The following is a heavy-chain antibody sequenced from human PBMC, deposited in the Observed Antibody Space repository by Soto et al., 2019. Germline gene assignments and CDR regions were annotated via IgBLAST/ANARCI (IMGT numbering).Heavy chain of an antibody. CDR2: IIPIFGTA. V-gene: IGHV1-69*13. D-gene: IGHD3-22*01. CDR3: ARDRSGYYPNWFDT. Sequence: SVKVSCKASGGTFSSYAISWVRQAPGQGLEWMGGIIPIFGTANYAQKFQGRVTITADESTSTAYMELSSLRSEDTAVYYCARDRSGYYPNWFDTWGQGTLVTVSS. J-gene: IGHJ5*02. CDR1: GGTFSSYA.